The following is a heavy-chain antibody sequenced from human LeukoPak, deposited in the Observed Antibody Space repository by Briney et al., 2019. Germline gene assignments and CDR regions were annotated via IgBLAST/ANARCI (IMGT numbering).Heavy chain of an antibody. V-gene: IGHV4-39*07. CDR3: ARGRPFNDY. CDR2: INHSGST. CDR1: GGSISSSGYY. D-gene: IGHD2/OR15-2a*01. Sequence: SETLSLTCTVSGGSISSSGYYWSWIRQPPGKGLEWIGEINHSGSTNYNPSLKSRVTISVDTSKNQFSLKLSSVTAADTAVYYCARGRPFNDYWGQGTLVTVSS. J-gene: IGHJ4*02.